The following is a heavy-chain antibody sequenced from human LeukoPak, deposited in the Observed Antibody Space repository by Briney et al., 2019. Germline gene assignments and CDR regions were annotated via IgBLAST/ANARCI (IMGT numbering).Heavy chain of an antibody. V-gene: IGHV3-21*04. CDR2: ISSTGSSI. CDR3: AKDNLAATRGGSFDY. CDR1: GFTFSYYT. D-gene: IGHD3-16*01. Sequence: AGGSLRLSCAASGFTFSYYTMSWVRQAPGKGLEWVSSISSTGSSIYYADSVKGRFTISRDNAKNSLYLQMNSLRAEDTALYYCAKDNLAATRGGSFDYWGQGTLVTVSS. J-gene: IGHJ4*02.